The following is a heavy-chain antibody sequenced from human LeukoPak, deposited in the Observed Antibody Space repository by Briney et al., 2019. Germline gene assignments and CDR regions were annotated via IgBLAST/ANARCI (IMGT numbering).Heavy chain of an antibody. CDR2: INPSGGST. CDR3: ARVSPTEVATVIY. CDR1: GYTFTSYY. J-gene: IGHJ4*02. D-gene: IGHD5-12*01. Sequence: ASVKVSCKASGYTFTSYYMHWVRQAPGQGLEWMGIINPSGGSTSYAQKFQGRVTMTRDMSTSTVYMEPSSLRSEDTAVYYCARVSPTEVATVIYWGQGTLVTVSS. V-gene: IGHV1-46*01.